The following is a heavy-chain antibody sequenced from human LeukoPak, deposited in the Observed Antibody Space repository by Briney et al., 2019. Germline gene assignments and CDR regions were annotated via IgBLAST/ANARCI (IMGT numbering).Heavy chain of an antibody. CDR3: ARDRPTIFGVVITGAFDY. Sequence: SVNVSCKASGGTFSSYAISWVRQAPGQGLEWMGGIIPIFGTANYAQKFQGRVTITADESTSTAYMELSSLRSEDTAVYYCARDRPTIFGVVITGAFDYWGQGTLVTVSS. J-gene: IGHJ4*02. D-gene: IGHD3-3*01. CDR2: IIPIFGTA. V-gene: IGHV1-69*13. CDR1: GGTFSSYA.